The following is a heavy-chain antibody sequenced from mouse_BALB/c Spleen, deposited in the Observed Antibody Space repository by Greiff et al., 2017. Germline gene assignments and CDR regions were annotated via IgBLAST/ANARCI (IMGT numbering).Heavy chain of an antibody. CDR1: GYTFTSYW. CDR3: TRADYYGSRNHAMDY. CDR2: IYPGSGST. V-gene: IGHV1S22*01. Sequence: LKQPGSELVRPGASVKLSCKASGYTFTSYWMHWVKQRPGQGLEWIGNIYPGSGSTNYDEKFKSKATLTVDTSSSTAYMQLSSLTSEDSAVYYCTRADYYGSRNHAMDYWGQGTSVTVSS. D-gene: IGHD1-1*01. J-gene: IGHJ4*01.